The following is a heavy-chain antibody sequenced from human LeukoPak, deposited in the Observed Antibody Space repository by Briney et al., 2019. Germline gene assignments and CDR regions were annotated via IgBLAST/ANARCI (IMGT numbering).Heavy chain of an antibody. CDR1: GRSFSGYY. D-gene: IGHD3-16*01. Sequence: SETLSLTCAVSGRSFSGYYWSWIRQPPGKGLEWIGEINHLGSTNYNPSLKSRVTISVDTSKDQFSLRLRSVTAADTAAYYCARVFGGSSGYFDYWGQGTLVTVSS. J-gene: IGHJ4*02. V-gene: IGHV4-34*01. CDR3: ARVFGGSSGYFDY. CDR2: INHLGST.